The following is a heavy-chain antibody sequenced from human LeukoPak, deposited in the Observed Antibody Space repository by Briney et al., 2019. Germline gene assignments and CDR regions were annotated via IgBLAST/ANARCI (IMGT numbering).Heavy chain of an antibody. Sequence: SVKVSCKASGYTFTSYGISWVRQAPGQGLEWMGWISAYNGNTNYAQKLQGRVTMTTDTSTSTAYMELRSLRSDDTAVYYCAIQAATGYSSSWFYYFDYWGQGTLVTVSS. CDR3: AIQAATGYSSSWFYYFDY. J-gene: IGHJ4*02. V-gene: IGHV1-18*01. CDR1: GYTFTSYG. D-gene: IGHD6-13*01. CDR2: ISAYNGNT.